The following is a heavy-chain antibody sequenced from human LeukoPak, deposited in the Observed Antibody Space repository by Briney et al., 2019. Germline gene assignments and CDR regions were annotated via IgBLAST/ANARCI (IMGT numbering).Heavy chain of an antibody. Sequence: SETLSLTCAVYGGSFSGYYWSWIRQPPGKGLEWIGEINHSGSINYNPSLKSRVTISVDTSKNQFSLKLSSVTAADTAVYYCARVRLGIAAAGTSTATRGGRYFDLWGRGTLVTVSS. D-gene: IGHD6-13*01. J-gene: IGHJ2*01. CDR1: GGSFSGYY. V-gene: IGHV4-34*01. CDR2: INHSGSI. CDR3: ARVRLGIAAAGTSTATRGGRYFDL.